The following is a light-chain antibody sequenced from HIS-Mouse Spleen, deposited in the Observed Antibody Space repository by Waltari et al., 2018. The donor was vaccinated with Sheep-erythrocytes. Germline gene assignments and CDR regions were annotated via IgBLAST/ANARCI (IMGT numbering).Light chain of an antibody. V-gene: IGLV2-14*03. CDR1: SSALGGYNY. Sequence: QSALTQPASASGSPGQSLPISCTGTSSALGGYNYVSWYQQHPGNAPKLIIYYVSNRPSGVSNRFSGSKSGNTASLTISGLQAEDEADYYCSSYTSSSTWVFGGGTKLTVL. CDR3: SSYTSSSTWV. J-gene: IGLJ3*02. CDR2: YVS.